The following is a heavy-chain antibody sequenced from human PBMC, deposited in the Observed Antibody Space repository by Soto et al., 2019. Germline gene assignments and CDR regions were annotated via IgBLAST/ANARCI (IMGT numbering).Heavy chain of an antibody. D-gene: IGHD6-19*01. J-gene: IGHJ4*02. V-gene: IGHV4-59*01. CDR3: ARDSVAGIDY. Sequence: SETLSLTCTVSGDSTRSNYWSWVRQPPGKGLEWIGYIYHTGSTNYTPSLKSRVTISLDTSKNQFSLKLSSVIAADTAVYYCARDSVAGIDYWGQGTLVTVSS. CDR1: GDSTRSNY. CDR2: IYHTGST.